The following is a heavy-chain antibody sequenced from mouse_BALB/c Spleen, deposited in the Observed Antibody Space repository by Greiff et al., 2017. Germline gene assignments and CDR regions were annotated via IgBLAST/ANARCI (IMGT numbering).Heavy chain of an antibody. J-gene: IGHJ1*01. CDR2: IDTSDSYT. D-gene: IGHD3-1*01. V-gene: IGHV1-69*01. CDR3: ARSGYWYFEV. Sequence: QVQLQQPGAELVMPGASVKMSCKASGYTFTDYWMHWVKQRPGQGLEWIGAIDTSDSYTSYNQKFKGKATLTVDESSSTAYIKLSSLTSEDSAVYYCARSGYWYFEVWGAGTTVTVSS. CDR1: GYTFTDYW.